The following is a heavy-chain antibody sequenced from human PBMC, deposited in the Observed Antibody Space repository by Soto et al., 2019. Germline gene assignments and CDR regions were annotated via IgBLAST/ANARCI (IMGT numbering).Heavy chain of an antibody. CDR2: ISAYNGNT. Sequence: QVQLVQSGAEVKKPGASVKVSCKASGYTFTSYGISWVRQAPGQGLEWMGWISAYNGNTNYAQKLQGRVTMTTDTSRSTAYMALRSLISDDTAVYYCAGVSCGWYPGFDYWGQGTLFTVSS. D-gene: IGHD6-19*01. CDR1: GYTFTSYG. J-gene: IGHJ4*02. V-gene: IGHV1-18*01. CDR3: AGVSCGWYPGFDY.